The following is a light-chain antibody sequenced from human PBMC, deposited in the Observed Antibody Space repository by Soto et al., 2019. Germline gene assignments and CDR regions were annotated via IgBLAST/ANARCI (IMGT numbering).Light chain of an antibody. CDR1: ESVKSW. Sequence: DIQMTQSPSTLSASIGDRVTITCRASESVKSWLAWYQQKAGKAPKFLIYKASTLESGVPSRFSGSGSGTEFTLTISSLQPEDFATYYCQQLNNYPRTFGQGTKVDIK. CDR3: QQLNNYPRT. CDR2: KAS. J-gene: IGKJ1*01. V-gene: IGKV1-5*03.